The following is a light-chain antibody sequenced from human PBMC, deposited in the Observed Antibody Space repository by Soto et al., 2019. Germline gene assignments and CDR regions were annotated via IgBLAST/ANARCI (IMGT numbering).Light chain of an antibody. V-gene: IGLV1-40*01. CDR2: GNI. CDR3: QSYDSTLSALYV. Sequence: QAVVTQPPSVSGAPGQRVTISCTGSSSNIGADYDVHWYQQRPGTAPKLLIFGNINRPSGVPDRFSGSKSGTSASLAITGLQAEDEGDYYCQSYDSTLSALYVFGTGTKLTVL. CDR1: SSNIGADYD. J-gene: IGLJ1*01.